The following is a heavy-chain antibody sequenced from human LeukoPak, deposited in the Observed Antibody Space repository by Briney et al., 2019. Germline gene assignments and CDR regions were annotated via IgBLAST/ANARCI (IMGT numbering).Heavy chain of an antibody. J-gene: IGHJ4*02. Sequence: SETLSLTCTVSGGSISSYYWSWIRQPPGKGLEWIGYIYYSGSTNYNPSLKSRVTISVDTSKNQFSLKLSSVTAADTAVYYCARIYCSSTSCYTHKYYFDYWGQGTLVTVSS. V-gene: IGHV4-59*12. CDR2: IYYSGST. CDR1: GGSISSYY. D-gene: IGHD2-2*02. CDR3: ARIYCSSTSCYTHKYYFDY.